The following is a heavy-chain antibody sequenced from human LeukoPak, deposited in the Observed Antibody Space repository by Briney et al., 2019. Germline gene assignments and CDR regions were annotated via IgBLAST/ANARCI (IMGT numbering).Heavy chain of an antibody. CDR2: ISAYNGST. CDR1: GYTFTSYG. V-gene: IGHV1-18*01. Sequence: ASVKVSCKASGYTFTSYGISWVRQAPGQGLEWMGWISAYNGSTNYTQKLQGRVTTTTDTSTSTAYMELRSLRSDDTAVYYCARAYSGNYYQRDNWFDPWGQGTLVTVSS. J-gene: IGHJ5*02. CDR3: ARAYSGNYYQRDNWFDP. D-gene: IGHD1-26*01.